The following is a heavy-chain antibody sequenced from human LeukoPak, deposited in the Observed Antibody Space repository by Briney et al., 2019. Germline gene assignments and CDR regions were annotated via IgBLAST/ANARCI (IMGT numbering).Heavy chain of an antibody. CDR2: IYYSGST. Sequence: PSETLSLTCTVSGGSISSSSYYWGWIRQPPGQGLEWIGSIYYSGSTYYNPSLKSRVTISVDTSKKQFSLKLSSVTAADTAVYYRARHVNTHYDSSGYRFDYWGQGTLVTVSS. CDR3: ARHVNTHYDSSGYRFDY. D-gene: IGHD3-22*01. CDR1: GGSISSSSYY. J-gene: IGHJ4*02. V-gene: IGHV4-39*01.